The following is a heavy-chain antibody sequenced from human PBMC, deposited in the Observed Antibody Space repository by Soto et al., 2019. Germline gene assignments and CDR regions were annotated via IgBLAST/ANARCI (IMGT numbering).Heavy chain of an antibody. Sequence: QVQLVQSGAEVKKPGSSVQVSCRASGGTFSSYAISWVRQAPGQGLEWMGGIIPIFGTANYAQKFQGRVTITADESTSTAYMELSSLRSEDTAVYYCARETTVVTPGAFDIWGQGTMVTVSS. CDR3: ARETTVVTPGAFDI. CDR1: GGTFSSYA. CDR2: IIPIFGTA. V-gene: IGHV1-69*12. D-gene: IGHD4-17*01. J-gene: IGHJ3*02.